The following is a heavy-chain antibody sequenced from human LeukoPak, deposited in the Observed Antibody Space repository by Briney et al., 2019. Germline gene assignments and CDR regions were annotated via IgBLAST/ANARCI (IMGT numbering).Heavy chain of an antibody. CDR1: GFTFDDYA. D-gene: IGHD4-11*01. Sequence: GGSLRLSCAASGFTFDDYAMHWVRHAPGKGLEWVSGISWNSGSIGYADSVKGRFTISRDNAKNSLYLQMNSLRAEDMALYYCAKGATVTTLSYFDYWGQGTLVTVSS. CDR3: AKGATVTTLSYFDY. CDR2: ISWNSGSI. J-gene: IGHJ4*02. V-gene: IGHV3-9*03.